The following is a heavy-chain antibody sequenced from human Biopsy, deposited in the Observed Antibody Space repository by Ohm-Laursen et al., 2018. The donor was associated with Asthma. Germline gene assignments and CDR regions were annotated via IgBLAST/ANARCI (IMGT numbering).Heavy chain of an antibody. CDR1: GYNFISFA. J-gene: IGHJ3*01. D-gene: IGHD3-9*01. Sequence: ASVKVSYKASGYNFISFAVHWVRQAPGQRLEWMGWVNTGNGDTKYSQKFQGRVTITRDTSASTAYMELRSLRSEDTATYYCARTYYDFLTGQVKDVFGVWGQGTMVTVSS. CDR3: ARTYYDFLTGQVKDVFGV. CDR2: VNTGNGDT. V-gene: IGHV1-3*04.